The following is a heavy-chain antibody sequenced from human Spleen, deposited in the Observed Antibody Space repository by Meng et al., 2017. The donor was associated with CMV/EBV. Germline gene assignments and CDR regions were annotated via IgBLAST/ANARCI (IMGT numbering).Heavy chain of an antibody. V-gene: IGHV4-30-4*08. J-gene: IGHJ5*02. CDR1: GGSVSSGSYY. CDR3: ARTQDCSSTSCYTGFDP. D-gene: IGHD2-2*01. Sequence: SETLSLTCTVSGGSVSSGSYYWSWIRQPPGKGLEWIGYIYYSGSTYYNPSLKSRVSISVDTSKNQFSLRLSSVTAADTAVYYCARTQDCSSTSCYTGFDPWGQGTLVTVSS. CDR2: IYYSGST.